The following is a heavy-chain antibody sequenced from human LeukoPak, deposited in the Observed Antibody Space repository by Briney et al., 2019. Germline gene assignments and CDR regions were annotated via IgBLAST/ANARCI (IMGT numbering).Heavy chain of an antibody. CDR3: ARTPNNSPFDYVS. D-gene: IGHD3-16*01. CDR2: IYPGDSDI. V-gene: IGHV5-51*01. J-gene: IGHJ4*02. Sequence: PGESLKISCKASGYNFSSNWIAWVRQMPGKGLEWVGNIYPGDSDIRYSPSFQGQVTISADRSSSTAYLQWSSLKASDTAMFYCARTPNNSPFDYVSWGQGTLVTVSS. CDR1: GYNFSSNW.